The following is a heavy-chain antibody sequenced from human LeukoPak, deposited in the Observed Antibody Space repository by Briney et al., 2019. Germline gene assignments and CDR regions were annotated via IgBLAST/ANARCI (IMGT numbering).Heavy chain of an antibody. CDR1: GGSISNYY. D-gene: IGHD4/OR15-4a*01. V-gene: IGHV4-34*01. Sequence: SETLSLTCTVSGGSISNYYWNWIRQPPGKGLEWIGEINHSGSTNYNPSLKSRVTISVDTSKNQFSLKLSSVTAADTAVYYCASGGARGYWGQGTLVTVSS. J-gene: IGHJ4*02. CDR3: ASGGARGY. CDR2: INHSGST.